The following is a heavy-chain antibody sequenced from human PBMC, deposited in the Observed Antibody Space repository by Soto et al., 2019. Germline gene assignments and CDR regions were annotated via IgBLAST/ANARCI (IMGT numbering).Heavy chain of an antibody. J-gene: IGHJ4*02. CDR2: ISYGGST. CDR3: SRGILV. Sequence: QVQLQESGPGLVKPSQTLSLTCTVSGGSINSGGYCWSWIRQHPGKGLDWIGCISYGGSTSYNPSLKSRVTISVDTSKNQFSLKLTSVTAADTAGDYCSRGILVWGQGALITVSS. V-gene: IGHV4-31*03. CDR1: GGSINSGGYC. D-gene: IGHD5-18*01.